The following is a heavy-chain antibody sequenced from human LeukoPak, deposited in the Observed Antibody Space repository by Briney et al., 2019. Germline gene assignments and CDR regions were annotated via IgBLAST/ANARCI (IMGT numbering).Heavy chain of an antibody. CDR2: LSGSGDTT. V-gene: IGHV3-23*01. J-gene: IGHJ4*02. CDR1: GFTFSNHA. Sequence: GGSLRLYCAASGFTFSNHAMSWVRQTPGKGLERFSALSGSGDTTYYADSVKGRFTISRDNSKNTLYLQMNSLRAEDTAVYYCAKVHGSSANSVIDYWGQGTLVTVSS. D-gene: IGHD4/OR15-4a*01. CDR3: AKVHGSSANSVIDY.